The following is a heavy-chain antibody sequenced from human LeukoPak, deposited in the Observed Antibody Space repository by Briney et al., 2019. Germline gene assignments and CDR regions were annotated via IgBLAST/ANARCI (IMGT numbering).Heavy chain of an antibody. CDR3: AREKVYSCDP. J-gene: IGHJ5*02. V-gene: IGHV4-39*07. Sequence: PSETLSLTCTVSGGSISSSSYYWGWIRQPPGKGLEWIGSIYYSGSTYYNPSLKSRVTISVDTSKNQFSLKLSSVTAADTAVYYCAREKVYSCDPWGQGTLVTVSS. CDR2: IYYSGST. D-gene: IGHD5-18*01. CDR1: GGSISSSSYY.